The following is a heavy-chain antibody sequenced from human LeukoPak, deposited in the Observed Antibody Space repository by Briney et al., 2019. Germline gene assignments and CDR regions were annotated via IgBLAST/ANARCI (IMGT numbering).Heavy chain of an antibody. J-gene: IGHJ4*02. V-gene: IGHV3-30-3*02. Sequence: QSGGSLRLSCAAFGFTFSSYAMHWVRQAPGKGLEWVAVISYDGSNKYYADSVKGRFTISRDNSKSVLYLQMNSLRAEDTALYFCAKPGVRGVYPQYYFDYWGQGTLVTVSS. CDR1: GFTFSSYA. CDR3: AKPGVRGVYPQYYFDY. CDR2: ISYDGSNK. D-gene: IGHD3-10*01.